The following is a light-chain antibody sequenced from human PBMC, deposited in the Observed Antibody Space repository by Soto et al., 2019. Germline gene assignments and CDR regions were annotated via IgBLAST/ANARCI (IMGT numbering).Light chain of an antibody. CDR2: AAS. J-gene: IGKJ1*01. V-gene: IGKV1-27*01. CDR1: QGISNY. Sequence: DIQMTQSPSYLSASVGDRVTITCRASQGISNYLVWYQQKQGKVPNLLIYAASTLQSGVPSRFSGSGSGTDFTLTISSLQPEDVATYYCQNYNGAPWTFGQGTKVEIK. CDR3: QNYNGAPWT.